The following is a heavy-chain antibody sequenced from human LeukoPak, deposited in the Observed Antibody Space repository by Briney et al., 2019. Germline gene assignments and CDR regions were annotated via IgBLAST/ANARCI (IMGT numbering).Heavy chain of an antibody. J-gene: IGHJ4*02. CDR3: AREGFRCSGGSCYLDY. V-gene: IGHV3-21*01. D-gene: IGHD2-15*01. Sequence: KTGGSLRLSCAASGFTLSSYSMNWVRQAPGKGLEWVSSISSSSTYIYYADSVKGRFTISRDNAKNSLYLQMDSLRAEDTAVFYCAREGFRCSGGSCYLDYWGQGTLVTVSS. CDR1: GFTLSSYS. CDR2: ISSSSTYI.